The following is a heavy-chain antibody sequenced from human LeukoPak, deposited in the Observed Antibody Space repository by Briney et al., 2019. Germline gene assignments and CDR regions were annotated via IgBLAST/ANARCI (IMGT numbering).Heavy chain of an antibody. V-gene: IGHV1-46*01. J-gene: IGHJ4*02. CDR1: GYTFTSYY. CDR3: ARGTKTGYRSGSLDY. D-gene: IGHD6-19*01. Sequence: ASVKVSCKASGYTFTSYYMHWVRQAPGQGLEWMRIINPSGGSTSYAQKFQGRVTMTRDTSTSTVYMELSSLRSEDTAVYYCARGTKTGYRSGSLDYWGQGTLVTVSS. CDR2: INPSGGST.